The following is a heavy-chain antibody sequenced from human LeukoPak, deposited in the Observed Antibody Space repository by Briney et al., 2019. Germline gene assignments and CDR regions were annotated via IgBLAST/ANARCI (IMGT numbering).Heavy chain of an antibody. D-gene: IGHD2-8*01. V-gene: IGHV3-64*01. CDR3: ARSPYESYYYYMDV. J-gene: IGHJ6*03. Sequence: GGSLRLSCAASGFTFSSYAKYWVRQAPGKGLEYVSAISSDGGSTYYANSMKGRFTIFRDNSKNTLYLQMGSLRAEDMAVYYCARSPYESYYYYMDVWGKGTTVTVSS. CDR1: GFTFSSYA. CDR2: ISSDGGST.